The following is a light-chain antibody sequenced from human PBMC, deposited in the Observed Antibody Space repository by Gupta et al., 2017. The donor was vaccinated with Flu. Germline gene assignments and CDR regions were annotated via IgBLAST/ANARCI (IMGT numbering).Light chain of an antibody. CDR2: GTS. J-gene: IGKJ2*01. CDR1: ESVSWNY. CDR3: HQYGTSPYT. V-gene: IGKV3-20*01. Sequence: FLAQSPGTLSVSPGETVILSCRASESVSWNYLAWYQLKSGQAPRVLLYGTSNRAPGIPDRFSGSGSGTEFTLTISRLEPEDSGSFYCHQYGTSPYTFGQGTKVEIK.